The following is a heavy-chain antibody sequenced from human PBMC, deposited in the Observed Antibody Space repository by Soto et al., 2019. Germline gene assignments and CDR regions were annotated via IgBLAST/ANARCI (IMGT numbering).Heavy chain of an antibody. CDR2: ISSGSSDK. J-gene: IGHJ6*02. CDR1: GFTFTSST. D-gene: IGHD2-2*01. V-gene: IGHV3-21*06. CDR3: VRLDCSGTSCYFYGLDV. Sequence: GGSLRLSCAASGFTFTSSTMKWVRQAPGKGLEWVSSISSGSSDKYYADSVRGRFTISRDDAKNSLYLQMKGLRAEDSAVYYCVRLDCSGTSCYFYGLDVWGQGTTVTVSS.